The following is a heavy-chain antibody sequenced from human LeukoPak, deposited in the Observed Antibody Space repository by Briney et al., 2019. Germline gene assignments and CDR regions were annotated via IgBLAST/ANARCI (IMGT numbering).Heavy chain of an antibody. CDR2: IKSKADNYAT. CDR3: TRLLGYCGTTSCYFDH. D-gene: IGHD2-2*01. J-gene: IGHJ4*02. V-gene: IGHV3-73*01. CDR1: GFTVSGSA. Sequence: GGSLRLSCAASGFTVSGSAMHWVRQASGKGLEWVGRIKSKADNYATAYAASVKGRFTISRDDSKNTVYLQMNSLKTEDTAVYYCTRLLGYCGTTSCYFDHWGQGALVTVSS.